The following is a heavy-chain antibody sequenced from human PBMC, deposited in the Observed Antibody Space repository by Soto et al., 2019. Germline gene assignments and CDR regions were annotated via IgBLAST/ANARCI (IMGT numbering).Heavy chain of an antibody. CDR1: GFTFNDYS. J-gene: IGHJ6*02. D-gene: IGHD3-10*01. V-gene: IGHV3-21*01. Sequence: GGSLRLSCEASGFTFNDYSMDWVRQAPEKGLEWVSSISSSGTYIYYADSVKGRFAISRDNANNVMYLQMDTLRAEDTAVYYCVRAGHVFDVHYYGMDLWGQGTTVTVSS. CDR2: ISSSGTYI. CDR3: VRAGHVFDVHYYGMDL.